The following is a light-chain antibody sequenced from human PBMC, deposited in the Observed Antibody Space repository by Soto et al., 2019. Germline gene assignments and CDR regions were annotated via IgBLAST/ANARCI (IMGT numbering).Light chain of an antibody. Sequence: QSVPTQPPSESGAPGQRVTISCTGSSSNIGAGYDVHWYQQLPGTAPKLLIYGNSNRPSGVPDRFSGSKSGTSASLAITGLQAEDEAYYYCQSYDSSLSGVVFGGGTKLTIL. CDR3: QSYDSSLSGVV. J-gene: IGLJ2*01. CDR2: GNS. CDR1: SSNIGAGYD. V-gene: IGLV1-40*01.